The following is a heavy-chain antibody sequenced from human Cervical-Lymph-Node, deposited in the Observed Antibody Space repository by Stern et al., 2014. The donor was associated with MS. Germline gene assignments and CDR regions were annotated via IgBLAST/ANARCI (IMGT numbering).Heavy chain of an antibody. CDR3: ALSSETSDRWYSLGYDL. J-gene: IGHJ5*02. CDR1: GGTFSKFP. D-gene: IGHD6-13*01. V-gene: IGHV1-69*12. CDR2: IFPVFGTP. Sequence: QVPLAQSGAEVTKPASSVKVSCKSSGGTFSKFPSSWVRQAPGQGLEWMGGIFPVFGTPTYAQEFRGRVTITADVSTSTVYMELSSLRSDDTAVYYCALSSETSDRWYSLGYDLWGQGTLVTVSS.